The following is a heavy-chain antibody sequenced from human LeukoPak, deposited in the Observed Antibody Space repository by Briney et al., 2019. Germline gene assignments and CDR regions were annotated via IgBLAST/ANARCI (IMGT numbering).Heavy chain of an antibody. CDR2: IIPIFGTA. D-gene: IGHD3-10*01. V-gene: IGHV1-69*05. Sequence: GGSLRLSCAASGFTFSSYAISWVRQAPGQGLEWMGGIIPIFGTANYAQKFQGRVTITTDESTSTAYMGLSSLRSEDTAVYYCAITPEDSFYGSGSYYNGREDYWGQGTLVTVSS. CDR3: AITPEDSFYGSGSYYNGREDY. CDR1: GFTFSSYA. J-gene: IGHJ4*02.